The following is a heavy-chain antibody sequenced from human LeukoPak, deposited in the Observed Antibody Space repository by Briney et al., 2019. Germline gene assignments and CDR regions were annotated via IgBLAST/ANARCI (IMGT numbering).Heavy chain of an antibody. CDR3: ARTPRGGATVTNFDY. Sequence: WETLRLSCTVSGGSISSYSMSWIRQPPGKGLEWIGYIYYSGSTNYNPSLKSRVTIPVDTSKNQFSLKLSSVTAADTAVYYCARTPRGGATVTNFDYWGKGTLFPVSS. D-gene: IGHD1-26*01. CDR2: IYYSGST. V-gene: IGHV4-59*01. J-gene: IGHJ4*02. CDR1: GGSISSYS.